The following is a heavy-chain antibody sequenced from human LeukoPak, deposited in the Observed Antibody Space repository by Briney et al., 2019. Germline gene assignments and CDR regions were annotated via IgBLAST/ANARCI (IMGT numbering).Heavy chain of an antibody. CDR1: GFTFSDYY. Sequence: GGSLRLSCAASGFTFSDYYMSWIRQDPGKGLEWLSYISSSSSYTNYADSVKGRFTISRDNAKNSLYLQMNSLRAEDTAVYYCARGVLYYYGSGSENYFDYWGQGTLVTVSS. V-gene: IGHV3-11*05. CDR2: ISSSSSYT. J-gene: IGHJ4*02. D-gene: IGHD3-10*01. CDR3: ARGVLYYYGSGSENYFDY.